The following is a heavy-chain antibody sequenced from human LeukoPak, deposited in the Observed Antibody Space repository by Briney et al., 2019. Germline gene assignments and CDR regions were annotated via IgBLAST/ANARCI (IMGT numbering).Heavy chain of an antibody. J-gene: IGHJ4*02. Sequence: GGSLRLSCAASGFIYSNYGMHWVRQAPGKGLEWVTFISFDGSDKSYADSVKGRFIISRDNSKKTLFLQMNSLTADDTAVYYCAKDVSTGWSFDSWGQGTLVTVS. CDR3: AKDVSTGWSFDS. CDR2: ISFDGSDK. D-gene: IGHD6-19*01. CDR1: GFIYSNYG. V-gene: IGHV3-30*02.